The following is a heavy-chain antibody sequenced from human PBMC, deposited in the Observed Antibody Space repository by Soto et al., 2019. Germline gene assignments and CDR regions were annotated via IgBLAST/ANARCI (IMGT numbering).Heavy chain of an antibody. CDR3: ARDYYDSSGYPGAFDY. D-gene: IGHD3-22*01. CDR2: IIPIFGTA. V-gene: IGHV1-69*13. J-gene: IGHJ4*02. CDR1: GGTFSSYA. Sequence: GASVKVSCKASGGTFSSYAISWVRQAPGQGLEWMGGIIPIFGTANYAQKFQGRVTITADESTSTAYMELSSLRSEDTAVYYCARDYYDSSGYPGAFDYWGQGTLVTVSS.